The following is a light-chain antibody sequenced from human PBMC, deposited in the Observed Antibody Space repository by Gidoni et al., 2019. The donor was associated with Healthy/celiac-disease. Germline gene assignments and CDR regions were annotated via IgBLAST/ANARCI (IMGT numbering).Light chain of an antibody. CDR1: SSNIGAGYD. J-gene: IGLJ2*01. CDR2: ANS. V-gene: IGLV1-40*01. CDR3: QSYDSSLSGSV. Sequence: HSVLPQPPSVSGAPGQRVTISCTGSSSNIGAGYDVHWYQQLPGTAPKLLIYANSNRPSGVPDRFSGSKSGTSASLVITGLQAEDEADYYCQSYDSSLSGSVFGGGTKLTVL.